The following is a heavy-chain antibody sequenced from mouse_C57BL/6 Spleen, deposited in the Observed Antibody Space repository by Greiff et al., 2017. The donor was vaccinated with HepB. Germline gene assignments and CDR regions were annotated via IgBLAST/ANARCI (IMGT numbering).Heavy chain of an antibody. CDR1: GYAFSSYW. CDR2: IYPGDGDT. J-gene: IGHJ4*01. V-gene: IGHV1-80*01. D-gene: IGHD2-4*01. Sequence: QVQLQQSGAELVKPGASVKISCKASGYAFSSYWMNWVKQRPGKGLEWIGQIYPGDGDTNYNGKFKGKATLTADKSSSTAYMQLSSLTSEDSAVYFCARHYDYDGYAMDYWGQGTSVTVSS. CDR3: ARHYDYDGYAMDY.